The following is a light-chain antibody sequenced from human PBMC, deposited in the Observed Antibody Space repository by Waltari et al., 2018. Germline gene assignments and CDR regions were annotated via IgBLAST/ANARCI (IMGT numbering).Light chain of an antibody. Sequence: DIQMTQSPSSVSASVGDRVTITCRASQDIMSWLAWYQQKPWKAPRLLIYAASTLQSGVPSRFSGSGSGTDFTLTISSLQPEDFATYFCLQGKRFPFTFGGGTNLEIK. CDR3: LQGKRFPFT. CDR2: AAS. CDR1: QDIMSW. J-gene: IGKJ4*01. V-gene: IGKV1-12*01.